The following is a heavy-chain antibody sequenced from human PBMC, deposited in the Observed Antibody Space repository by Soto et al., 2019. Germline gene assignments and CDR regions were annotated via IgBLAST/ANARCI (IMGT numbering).Heavy chain of an antibody. Sequence: QVQLRESGPGLVKPSQTLSLTCTVSGGSINSDDYSWTWIRQSPGKGLEWIGYVYSSGITYYNPSLKSRFTISADTSKNQFSLKLTSVTAADTAVYYCAREFKFYGVRTHWGQGTLVIVSS. CDR3: AREFKFYGVRTH. D-gene: IGHD4-17*01. CDR2: VYSSGIT. J-gene: IGHJ4*02. V-gene: IGHV4-30-4*01. CDR1: GGSINSDDYS.